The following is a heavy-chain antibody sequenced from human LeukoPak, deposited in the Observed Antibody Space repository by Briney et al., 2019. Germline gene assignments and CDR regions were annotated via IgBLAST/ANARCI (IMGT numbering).Heavy chain of an antibody. CDR3: ARAHCSSTSCQNGEFDP. J-gene: IGHJ5*02. CDR2: IYHSGST. CDR1: GGSISSGGYY. D-gene: IGHD2-2*01. V-gene: IGHV4-61*08. Sequence: SETLSLTCTVSGGSISSGGYYWSWIRQPPGKGLEWIGYIYHSGSTNYNPSLKSRVTISVDTSKNQFSLKLSSVTAADTAVYYCARAHCSSTSCQNGEFDPWGQGTLVTVSS.